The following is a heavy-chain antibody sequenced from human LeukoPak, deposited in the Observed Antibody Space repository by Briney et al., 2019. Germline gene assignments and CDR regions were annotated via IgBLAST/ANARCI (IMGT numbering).Heavy chain of an antibody. J-gene: IGHJ4*02. Sequence: GGSLRLSCAASGFTFSSYAMHWVRQAPGKGLEWVAVISYDGSNKYYADSVKGRFTISRDNSKNTLYLQMNSLRAEDTAVYYCARDPFIAAAGTMGFDYWGQGTLVTVSS. CDR3: ARDPFIAAAGTMGFDY. D-gene: IGHD6-13*01. V-gene: IGHV3-30-3*01. CDR1: GFTFSSYA. CDR2: ISYDGSNK.